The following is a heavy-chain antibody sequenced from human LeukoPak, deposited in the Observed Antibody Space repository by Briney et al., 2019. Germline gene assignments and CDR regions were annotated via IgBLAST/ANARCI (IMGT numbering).Heavy chain of an antibody. D-gene: IGHD3-10*01. CDR2: IWYDGSNK. CDR1: GFTFSSYG. J-gene: IGHJ4*02. CDR3: AKNGPWTSYYFDY. Sequence: GGSLRLSCAASGFTFSSYGLHWVRQAPGKGLEWVAAIWYDGSNKYYADSVKGRFTISRDNSKNTLYLQMNSLRAEDTAVYYCAKNGPWTSYYFDYWGQGTLVTVSS. V-gene: IGHV3-33*06.